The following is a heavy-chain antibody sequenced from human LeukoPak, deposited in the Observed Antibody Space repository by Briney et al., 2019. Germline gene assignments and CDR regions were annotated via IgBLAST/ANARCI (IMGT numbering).Heavy chain of an antibody. Sequence: GRSLRLSCAASGFTFSSYGMHWVRQAPGKGLEWVAVISYDGSNKYYADSVKGRFTISRDNSKNTLYLQMNSLRAEDTAVYYCARGFGPHYYDSSGYPGAPEYFQHWGQGTLVTVSS. CDR2: ISYDGSNK. CDR1: GFTFSSYG. V-gene: IGHV3-30*03. D-gene: IGHD3-22*01. CDR3: ARGFGPHYYDSSGYPGAPEYFQH. J-gene: IGHJ1*01.